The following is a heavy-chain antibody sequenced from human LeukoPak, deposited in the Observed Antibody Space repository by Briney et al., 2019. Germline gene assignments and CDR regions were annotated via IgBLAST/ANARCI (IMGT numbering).Heavy chain of an antibody. CDR2: IYYSGST. CDR1: GGSISSYY. CDR3: ARVRLVGYDILTGYYSFDY. Sequence: SETLSLTCTVSGGSISSYYWSWIRQPPGKGLEWIGYIYYSGSTNYNPSLKSRVTISVDTSKNQFSLKLSSVTAADTAVYYCARVRLVGYDILTGYYSFDYWGQGTLVTVSS. D-gene: IGHD3-9*01. J-gene: IGHJ4*02. V-gene: IGHV4-59*01.